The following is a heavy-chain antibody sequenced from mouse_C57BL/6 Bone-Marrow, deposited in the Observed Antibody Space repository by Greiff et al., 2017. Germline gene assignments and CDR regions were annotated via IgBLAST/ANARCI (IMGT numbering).Heavy chain of an antibody. J-gene: IGHJ2*01. Sequence: QVQLQQPGAELVKPGASVKLSCKASGYTFTSYWMQWVKQRPGQGLEWIGEIDPSDSYTNYNQKFKGKATLTVDTSSSTAYMQLSSLTSEDSAVYYCAREGCYGNYRDYWGQGTTLTVSS. CDR3: AREGCYGNYRDY. D-gene: IGHD2-1*01. CDR2: IDPSDSYT. CDR1: GYTFTSYW. V-gene: IGHV1-50*01.